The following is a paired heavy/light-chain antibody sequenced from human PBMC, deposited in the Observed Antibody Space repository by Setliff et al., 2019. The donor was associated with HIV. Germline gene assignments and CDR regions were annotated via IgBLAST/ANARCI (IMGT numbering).Heavy chain of an antibody. Sequence: QVQLVESGGGVVQPGGSLRLSCAASGFFFSNYDMHWVRQAPGKGLEWVAFIRYDGSNKYYADSVKGRFTISRDNSKNTLFLQMNSLRSDDTAVYSCTGGTTYFDYWGQGTLVTVSS. V-gene: IGHV3-30*02. CDR3: TGGTTYFDY. D-gene: IGHD2-2*01. J-gene: IGHJ4*02. CDR1: GFFFSNYD. CDR2: IRYDGSNK.
Light chain of an antibody. J-gene: IGKJ1*01. CDR3: QQRSNWPPGWT. V-gene: IGKV3-11*01. Sequence: EIVLTQSPATLSLSPGERATLSCRASQSVSSYLAWYQQKPGQAPRLLIYDVSNRATGIPARFSGSGSGTDFTLTISSLEPEDFAVYYCQQRSNWPPGWTFGQGTKVEIK. CDR2: DVS. CDR1: QSVSSY.